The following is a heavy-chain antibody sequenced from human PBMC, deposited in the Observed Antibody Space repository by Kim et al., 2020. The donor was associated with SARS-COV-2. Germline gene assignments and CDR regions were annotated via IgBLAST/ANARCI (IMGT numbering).Heavy chain of an antibody. CDR2: INAGNGNT. D-gene: IGHD3-10*01. J-gene: IGHJ6*02. Sequence: ASVKVSCKASGYTFTSYAMHWVRQAPGQRLEWMGWINAGNGNTKYSQKFQGRVTITRDTSASTAYMELSSLRSEDTAVYYCARDFLLLWFGYGMDVWGQGTTVTVSS. V-gene: IGHV1-3*01. CDR1: GYTFTSYA. CDR3: ARDFLLLWFGYGMDV.